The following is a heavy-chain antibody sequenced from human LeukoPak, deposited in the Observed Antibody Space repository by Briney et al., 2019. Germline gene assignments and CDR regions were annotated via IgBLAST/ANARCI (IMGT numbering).Heavy chain of an antibody. V-gene: IGHV3-23*01. CDR2: ISAGGDGT. CDR1: GFTFSDHA. J-gene: IGHJ4*02. CDR3: AYLDSSGYYYGRLRY. D-gene: IGHD3-22*01. Sequence: GGSLRLSCAASGFTFSDHAMSWVRQTPAKGLESVSSISAGGDGTHYADSVKGRFTVSRDNSKNTLYLHMNSLRAEDMAVYFCAYLDSSGYYYGRLRYWGQGTPVTVSS.